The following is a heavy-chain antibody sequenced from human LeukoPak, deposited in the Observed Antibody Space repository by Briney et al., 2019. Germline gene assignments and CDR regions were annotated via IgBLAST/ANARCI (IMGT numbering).Heavy chain of an antibody. CDR2: IHYSGST. V-gene: IGHV4-61*01. D-gene: IGHD3-10*01. J-gene: IGHJ5*02. CDR3: ARDSGNWFDP. Sequence: SETLSLTCTVSGGSVSSDISYWSWIRQPPGKGLEWIGYIHYSGSTNYNPSLKSRVTISVDTSKNQFSLRLSSVTAADTAVSYCARDSGNWFDPWGQGTLVTVSS. CDR1: GGSVSSDISY.